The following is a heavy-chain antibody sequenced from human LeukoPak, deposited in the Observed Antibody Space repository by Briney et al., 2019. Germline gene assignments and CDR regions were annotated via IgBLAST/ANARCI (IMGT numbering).Heavy chain of an antibody. Sequence: ASVKVSCTASGYTFTGYYMHWVRQAPGQGLEWMGRINPNSGGTNYAQKFQGRVTITADKSTSTAYMELSSLRSEDTAVYYCARDSGEMATIFFDYWGQGTLVTVSS. CDR1: GYTFTGYY. D-gene: IGHD5-24*01. V-gene: IGHV1-2*02. CDR2: INPNSGGT. CDR3: ARDSGEMATIFFDY. J-gene: IGHJ4*02.